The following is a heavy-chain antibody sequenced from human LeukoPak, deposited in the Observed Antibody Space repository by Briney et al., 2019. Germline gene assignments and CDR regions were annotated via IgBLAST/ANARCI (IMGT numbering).Heavy chain of an antibody. D-gene: IGHD3-3*01. V-gene: IGHV1-18*01. CDR3: ARDLALTIFGVANWFDP. Sequence: ASVKVSCKASGYTFTSYGISWVRQAPGQGLEWMGWISAYNGNTNYAQKLQGRVIMTTGTSTSTAYMELRSLRSDDTAVYYCARDLALTIFGVANWFDPWGQGTLVTVSS. J-gene: IGHJ5*02. CDR1: GYTFTSYG. CDR2: ISAYNGNT.